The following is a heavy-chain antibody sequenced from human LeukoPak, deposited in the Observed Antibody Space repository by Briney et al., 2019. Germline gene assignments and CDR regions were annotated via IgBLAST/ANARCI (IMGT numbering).Heavy chain of an antibody. CDR2: IYYSGST. Sequence: SETLSLTCTVSGDSISSSSSYWGWIRQPPGEGLEWIGSIYYSGSTYYNTSLKSRVTISVDTSKNQFSLRLNSVTAADTAVYFCARDHSSGWYSDPWGQGTLVTVSS. D-gene: IGHD6-19*01. V-gene: IGHV4-39*02. J-gene: IGHJ5*02. CDR3: ARDHSSGWYSDP. CDR1: GDSISSSSSY.